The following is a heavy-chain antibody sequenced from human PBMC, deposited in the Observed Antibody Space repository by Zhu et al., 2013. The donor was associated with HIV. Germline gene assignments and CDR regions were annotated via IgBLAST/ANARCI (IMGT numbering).Heavy chain of an antibody. CDR2: INPNSGGT. J-gene: IGHJ4*02. Sequence: QVQLVQSGAEVKKPGASVKVSCKASGYTFTGYYLHWVRQAPGQGLEWMGWINPNSGGTNYAQKFQGWVTMTRDTSISTAYMELSRLRSDDTAVYYCASGSGLSSGWTQDFDYWGQGTLVTVSS. CDR1: GYTFTGYY. D-gene: IGHD6-19*01. CDR3: ASGSGLSSGWTQDFDY. V-gene: IGHV1-2*04.